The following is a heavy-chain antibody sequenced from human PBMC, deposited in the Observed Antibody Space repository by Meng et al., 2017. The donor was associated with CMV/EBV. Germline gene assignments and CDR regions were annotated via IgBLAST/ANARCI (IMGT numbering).Heavy chain of an antibody. CDR1: GFTFSSYW. CDR2: IKQDGSEK. V-gene: IGHV3-7*01. CDR3: AKDFYDFWSGYLIDYYYYYGMDV. D-gene: IGHD3-3*01. Sequence: LSLTCAASGFTFSSYWMSWVRQAPGKGLEWVANIKQDGSEKYYVDSVKGRFTTSRDNSKNTLYLQMNSLRAEDTAVYYCAKDFYDFWSGYLIDYYYYYGMDVWGQGTTVTVSS. J-gene: IGHJ6*02.